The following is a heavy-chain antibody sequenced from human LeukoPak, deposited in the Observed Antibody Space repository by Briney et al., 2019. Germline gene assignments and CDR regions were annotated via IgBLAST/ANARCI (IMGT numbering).Heavy chain of an antibody. Sequence: GGSLRLSCAASGFTFSSYDMHWVRQATGKGLEWVSAIGTAGDTYYPGSVKGRFTISRDDAKNSLYLQMNSLRAEDTAVYYCARDLWFGELSVYYYGMDVWGQGTTVTVSS. CDR1: GFTFSSYD. CDR3: ARDLWFGELSVYYYGMDV. CDR2: IGTAGDT. J-gene: IGHJ6*02. D-gene: IGHD3-10*01. V-gene: IGHV3-13*01.